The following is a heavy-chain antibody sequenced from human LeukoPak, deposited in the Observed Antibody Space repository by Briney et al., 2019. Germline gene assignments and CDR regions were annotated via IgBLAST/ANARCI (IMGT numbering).Heavy chain of an antibody. CDR2: FDPEDGET. J-gene: IGHJ4*02. Sequence: ASVKVSCKVSGYTLTELSMHWVRQAPGKGLEWMGGFDPEDGETIYAQKFQGRVTMTEDTSTDTAYMELSSLRSEDTAVYYCATDKPPPLYSSGWYRFDYWGQGTLVTVSS. CDR3: ATDKPPPLYSSGWYRFDY. V-gene: IGHV1-24*01. CDR1: GYTLTELS. D-gene: IGHD6-19*01.